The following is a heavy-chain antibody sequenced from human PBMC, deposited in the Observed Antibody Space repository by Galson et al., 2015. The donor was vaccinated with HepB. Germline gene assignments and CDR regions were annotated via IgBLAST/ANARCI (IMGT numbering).Heavy chain of an antibody. Sequence: SLRLSCAASGFTFSDYYMTWIRQAPGKGLEWLSYISASATYTNYADSVKGRFTISRDNAKNSLYLQMNSLTAEDTAVFYCARVAASDYGDHAHFDYWGQGTRVTVSS. CDR1: GFTFSDYY. V-gene: IGHV3-11*06. J-gene: IGHJ4*02. CDR2: ISASATYT. D-gene: IGHD4-17*01. CDR3: ARVAASDYGDHAHFDY.